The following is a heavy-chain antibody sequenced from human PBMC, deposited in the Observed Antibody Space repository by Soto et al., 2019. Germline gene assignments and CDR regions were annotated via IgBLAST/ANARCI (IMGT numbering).Heavy chain of an antibody. Sequence: PGGSLRLSCAASGFTFSSYAMSWVRQAPGKXLEWVSAISGSGGSTYYADSVKGRFTISRDNSKNTLYLQMNSLRAEDTAVYYCAKDGYSYGPTPEYHFDYWGQGTLVTVSS. V-gene: IGHV3-23*01. D-gene: IGHD5-18*01. J-gene: IGHJ4*02. CDR1: GFTFSSYA. CDR2: ISGSGGST. CDR3: AKDGYSYGPTPEYHFDY.